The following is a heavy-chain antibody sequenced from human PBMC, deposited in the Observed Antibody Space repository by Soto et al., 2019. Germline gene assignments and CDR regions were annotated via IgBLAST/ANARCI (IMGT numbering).Heavy chain of an antibody. D-gene: IGHD2-15*01. Sequence: GGSLTLSCAASGFTFSSYEMNWVRQAPGKGLEWVSYISSSGSTIYYADSVKGRFTISRDNAKNSLYLQMNSLRAEDTAVYYCARVGGYYYGMDVWGHVTTVTVSS. CDR1: GFTFSSYE. CDR2: ISSSGSTI. CDR3: ARVGGYYYGMDV. V-gene: IGHV3-48*03. J-gene: IGHJ6*02.